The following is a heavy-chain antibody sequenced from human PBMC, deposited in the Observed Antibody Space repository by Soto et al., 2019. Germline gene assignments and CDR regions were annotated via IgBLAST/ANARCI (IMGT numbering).Heavy chain of an antibody. CDR1: GGPLRSGSEY. CDR3: ARDLGYYGSGIAY. J-gene: IGHJ4*02. V-gene: IGHV4-61*01. Sequence: PSETLSLTCTASGGPLRSGSEYWTWIRQPPGKGLEWIGYIYHGGATTYNASLKSRVTISVDTSKNQFFLKVNSVTAADTAVYYCARDLGYYGSGIAYWGQGTLVTVSS. D-gene: IGHD3-10*01. CDR2: IYHGGAT.